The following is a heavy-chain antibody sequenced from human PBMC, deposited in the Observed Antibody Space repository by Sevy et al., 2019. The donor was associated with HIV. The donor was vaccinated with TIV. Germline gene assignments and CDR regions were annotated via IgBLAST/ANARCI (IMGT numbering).Heavy chain of an antibody. J-gene: IGHJ6*02. Sequence: GGSLRLSCAVSGFDVSTNYMTWVRQAPGKGLEWVSLIYSGGNTYYAVSVKGRFSISRDNSKNTLYLQMNSLRAEDTALYYWARYMEWGGRRYYYGMDVWGQGTTVTVSS. CDR1: GFDVSTNY. CDR2: IYSGGNT. CDR3: ARYMEWGGRRYYYGMDV. V-gene: IGHV3-53*01. D-gene: IGHD3-3*01.